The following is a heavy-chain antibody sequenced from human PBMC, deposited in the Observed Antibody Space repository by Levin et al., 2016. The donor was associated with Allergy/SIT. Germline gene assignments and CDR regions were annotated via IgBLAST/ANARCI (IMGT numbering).Heavy chain of an antibody. V-gene: IGHV5-51*01. D-gene: IGHD3-16*01. J-gene: IGHJ4*02. CDR2: VYPGDSDT. Sequence: VRQMPGKGLEWMGIVYPGDSDTRHSPSFQGQVTFSADPSNSTAYLQWSSLKASDTAMYYCARRGAGDAILDYWGQGTLVTVSS. CDR3: ARRGAGDAILDY.